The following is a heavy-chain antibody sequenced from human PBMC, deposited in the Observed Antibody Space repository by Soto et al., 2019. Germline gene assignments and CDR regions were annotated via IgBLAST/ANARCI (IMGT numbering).Heavy chain of an antibody. J-gene: IGHJ4*02. CDR2: ISYDGSNK. CDR3: AKDLNYYDSSGTY. D-gene: IGHD3-22*01. CDR1: GFTFSSYG. Sequence: QVQLVESGGGVVQPGRSLRLSCAASGFTFSSYGMHWVRQAPGKGLEWVAVISYDGSNKYYADSVKGRFTISRDNSKNTRYLQMNSLRAEDTAVYYCAKDLNYYDSSGTYWGQGTLVTVSS. V-gene: IGHV3-30*18.